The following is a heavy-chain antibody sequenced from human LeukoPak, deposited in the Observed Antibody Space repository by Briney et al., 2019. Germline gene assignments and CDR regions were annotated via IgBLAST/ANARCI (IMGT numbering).Heavy chain of an antibody. D-gene: IGHD3-22*01. J-gene: IGHJ4*01. CDR3: ARHRDYYDT. V-gene: IGHV4-59*08. CDR1: GGSVSSYF. Sequence: SETLSLTCTVSGGSVSSYFWSWIRQPPGKGLEWIGYVYYSGSTNYNPSLKSRVTISVETSKTQFSLRLSSVTAADTAVYYCARHRDYYDTWGHGTLVTVSS. CDR2: VYYSGST.